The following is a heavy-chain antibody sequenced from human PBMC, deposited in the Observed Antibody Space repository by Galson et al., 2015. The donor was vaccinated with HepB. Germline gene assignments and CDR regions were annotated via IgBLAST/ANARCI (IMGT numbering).Heavy chain of an antibody. Sequence: SVKVSCKASGYTFTSYAVQWVRQAPGQSLEWMGWINGGNGHTKYSQKFQGRVTISRDESASTAYMDLSSLRSEDTGVYYCARVDSSGYHSTSYYYYAMAVWGQGTTVTVSS. V-gene: IGHV1-3*01. CDR2: INGGNGHT. D-gene: IGHD3-22*01. CDR1: GYTFTSYA. J-gene: IGHJ6*02. CDR3: ARVDSSGYHSTSYYYYAMAV.